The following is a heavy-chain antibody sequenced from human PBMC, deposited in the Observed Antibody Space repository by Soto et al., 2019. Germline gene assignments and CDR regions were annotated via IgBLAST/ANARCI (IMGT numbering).Heavy chain of an antibody. CDR1: GYSFTSYW. J-gene: IGHJ6*02. Sequence: GESLKISCKGSGYSFTSYWISWVRQMPGKGLEWMGRIDPSDSYTNYSPSFQGHVTISADTSISTAYLQWSSLKASDTAMYYCARRSVDSSGYYYYYGMDVWGQGTTVTVSS. CDR3: ARRSVDSSGYYYYYGMDV. CDR2: IDPSDSYT. D-gene: IGHD3-22*01. V-gene: IGHV5-10-1*01.